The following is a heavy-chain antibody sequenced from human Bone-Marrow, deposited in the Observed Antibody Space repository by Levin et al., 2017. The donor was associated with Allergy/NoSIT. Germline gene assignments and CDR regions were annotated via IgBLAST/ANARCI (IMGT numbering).Heavy chain of an antibody. CDR2: ISNSGDKT. D-gene: IGHD5-12*01. CDR3: ARLRYSGGRGSLDY. CDR1: GFTVSTYA. J-gene: IGHJ4*02. Sequence: GGSLRLSCAASGFTVSTYAISWVRQPPGEGLEWISIISNSGDKTYYADSGKGWFTISRDNSKNTMNLQMETLRAEDTAIYYCARLRYSGGRGSLDYWGQGALVTVST. V-gene: IGHV3-23*01.